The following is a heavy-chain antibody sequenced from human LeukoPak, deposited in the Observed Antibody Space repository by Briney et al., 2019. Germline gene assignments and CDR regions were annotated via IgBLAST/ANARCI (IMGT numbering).Heavy chain of an antibody. CDR2: IYYSGST. Sequence: TLSLTCTVSGGSISSGGYYWSWIRQHPGKGLEWIGYIYYSGSTYYNPSLKSRVTISVDTSKNQFSLKLSSVTAADTAVYYCARGAGLWFGELSLSGPGWFDPWGQGTLVTVSS. V-gene: IGHV4-31*03. CDR1: GGSISSGGYY. D-gene: IGHD3-10*01. CDR3: ARGAGLWFGELSLSGPGWFDP. J-gene: IGHJ5*02.